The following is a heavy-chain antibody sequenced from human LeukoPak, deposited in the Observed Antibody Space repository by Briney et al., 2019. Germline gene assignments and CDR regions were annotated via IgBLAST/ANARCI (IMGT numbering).Heavy chain of an antibody. D-gene: IGHD6-19*01. Sequence: GGSLRLSCAASGFTFDDYAMHWVRQAPGKGLEWVSGISWNSGSIGYADSVKDRFTISRDNAKNSLYLQMNSLRAEDMALYYCAKDQIAVAGWTFDYWGQGTLVTVSS. CDR2: ISWNSGSI. V-gene: IGHV3-9*03. CDR3: AKDQIAVAGWTFDY. CDR1: GFTFDDYA. J-gene: IGHJ4*02.